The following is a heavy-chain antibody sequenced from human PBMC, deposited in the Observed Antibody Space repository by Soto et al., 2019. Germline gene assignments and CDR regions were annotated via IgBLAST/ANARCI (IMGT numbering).Heavy chain of an antibody. V-gene: IGHV6-1*01. D-gene: IGHD6-19*01. CDR2: TYYRSKWYN. CDR1: GDSVSSNSAA. CDR3: ARDSFVLAVAVPTYYYYGMDV. J-gene: IGHJ6*02. Sequence: PSQTLSLTCAISGDSVSSNSAAWNWIRQSPSRGLEWLGRTYYRSKWYNDYAVSVKSRITINPDTSKNQFSLQLNSVTPEDTAVYYCARDSFVLAVAVPTYYYYGMDVWGQGTTVTVSS.